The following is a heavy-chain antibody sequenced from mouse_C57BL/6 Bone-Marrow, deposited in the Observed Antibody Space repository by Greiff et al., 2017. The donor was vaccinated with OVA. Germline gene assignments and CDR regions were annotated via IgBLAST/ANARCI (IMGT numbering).Heavy chain of an antibody. CDR3: ARSTLYYYGEGY. CDR1: GYTFTSYG. Sequence: QVQLKQSGAELARPGASVQLSCKASGYTFTSYGISWVKQRTGQGLEWIGEIYPRSGNTYYNEKFKGKATLTADKFSSTAYMELRSLTSEDSAVYFCARSTLYYYGEGYWGQGTTRTVSS. V-gene: IGHV1-81*01. CDR2: IYPRSGNT. D-gene: IGHD1-1*01. J-gene: IGHJ2*01.